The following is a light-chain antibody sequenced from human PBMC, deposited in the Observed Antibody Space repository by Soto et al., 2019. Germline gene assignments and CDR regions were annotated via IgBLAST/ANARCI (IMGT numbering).Light chain of an antibody. CDR3: QLYNSYWT. CDR1: QSISSW. V-gene: IGKV1-5*03. J-gene: IGKJ1*01. CDR2: KAS. Sequence: DIQMTQSPSTLSASVGDRVTITCRASQSISSWLAWYQQKPGKAPKLLIYKASSLESGVPSGFSGRGSGTEFTLTISSLQPDDFATYSCQLYNSYWTFGEGTKVEIK.